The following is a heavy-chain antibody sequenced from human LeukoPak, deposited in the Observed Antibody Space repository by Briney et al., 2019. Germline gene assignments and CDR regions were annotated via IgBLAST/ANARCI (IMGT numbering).Heavy chain of an antibody. CDR2: INPNSGGT. CDR1: GYTFTGYY. V-gene: IGHV1-2*06. CDR3: ARVVYYGSGSYADY. D-gene: IGHD3-10*01. Sequence: GASAKVSCKASGYTFTGYYMHWVRQAPGQGLEWMGRINPNSGGTNYAQKFQGRVTMTRDTSISTAYMELSRLRSDDTAVYYCARVVYYGSGSYADYWGQGTLVTVSS. J-gene: IGHJ4*02.